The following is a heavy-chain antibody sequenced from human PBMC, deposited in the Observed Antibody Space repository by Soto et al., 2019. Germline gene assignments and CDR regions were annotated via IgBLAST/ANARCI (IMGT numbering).Heavy chain of an antibody. D-gene: IGHD3-22*01. V-gene: IGHV4-59*08. J-gene: IGHJ3*01. CDR3: ARRSYYYDSSGDRGAFDL. CDR2: IYYSGST. Sequence: QVQLQESGPGLVKPSETLSLTCTVSGGSISSYYWSWIRQPPGKGLEWIGYIYYSGSTNYNPSLKSRVTISVDTSKNQFSLKLSSVTAADTAVYYCARRSYYYDSSGDRGAFDLWGQGTMVTVSS. CDR1: GGSISSYY.